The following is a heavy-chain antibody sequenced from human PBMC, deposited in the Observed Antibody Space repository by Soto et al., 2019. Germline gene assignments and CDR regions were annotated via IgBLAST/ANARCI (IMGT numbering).Heavy chain of an antibody. CDR1: GVSISSGDYY. V-gene: IGHV4-30-4*01. CDR3: VRVLGSRFREWPSSAP. Sequence: SETLSLTCIVSGVSISSGDYYWSWVRQPPGKGLEWIGHISYSGTIDYRPSLKSRVTISLDTPKNQFSLTLNFVTAANTAFYYCVRVLGSRFREWPSSAPGGQGTLVTVSS. D-gene: IGHD3-3*01. J-gene: IGHJ5*02. CDR2: ISYSGTI.